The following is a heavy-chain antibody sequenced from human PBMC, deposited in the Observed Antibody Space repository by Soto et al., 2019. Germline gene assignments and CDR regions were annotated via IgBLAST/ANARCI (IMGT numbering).Heavy chain of an antibody. CDR3: ARNTSRLGWFDS. D-gene: IGHD7-27*01. J-gene: IGHJ5*01. V-gene: IGHV4-30-4*08. CDR1: GVSIKSGDNY. Sequence: QVQLQESGPGQVKPSQTLSLTCSVSGVSIKSGDNYWSWIRQPPGKGLEWIGNIYYVGSTSYNPSLKSRASMSVDTSKNQFSLKLTSVTAADTAVYYCARNTSRLGWFDSWGQGTLVTVSS. CDR2: IYYVGST.